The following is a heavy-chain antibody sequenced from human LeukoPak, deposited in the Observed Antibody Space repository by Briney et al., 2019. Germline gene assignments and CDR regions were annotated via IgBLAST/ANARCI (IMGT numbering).Heavy chain of an antibody. CDR3: VRGYYYDSSGYWARAFDI. CDR1: GGSISSGGYS. D-gene: IGHD3-22*01. J-gene: IGHJ3*02. Sequence: PSETLSLTCAVSGGSISSGGYSWSWLRQPPGKGLEWIGYMYHSGTTHYNPSLKSRVTISVDRSKNQFSLKLSSVTAADTAVYYCVRGYYYDSSGYWARAFDIWGQGTMVTVSS. CDR2: MYHSGTT. V-gene: IGHV4-30-2*01.